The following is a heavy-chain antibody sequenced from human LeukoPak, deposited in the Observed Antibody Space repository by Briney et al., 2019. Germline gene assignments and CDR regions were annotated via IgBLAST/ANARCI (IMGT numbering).Heavy chain of an antibody. CDR1: GFTFTSSA. Sequence: SVKVSCKASGFTFTSSAIQWVRQARGQRLEWIGWIVVGSGNTNYAQKFQERVTITRDMSTSTAYMELSSLRSEDTAVYYCAAGRWLPLVAFDIWGQGTMVTVSS. V-gene: IGHV1-58*02. CDR2: IVVGSGNT. D-gene: IGHD5-24*01. J-gene: IGHJ3*02. CDR3: AAGRWLPLVAFDI.